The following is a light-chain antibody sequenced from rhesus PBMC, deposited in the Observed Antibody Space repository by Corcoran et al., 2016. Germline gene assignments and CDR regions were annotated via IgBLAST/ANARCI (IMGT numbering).Light chain of an antibody. CDR2: AAS. Sequence: DIHMTQSPSSLSASVGDKVTITCRASQGISNALAWYQQKPGKAPKLLIYAASNLKSGVPSRFRGSGSGTDFTLTISSMQPEDFAIYYCQQHNSYPRTFGQGTKVEIK. J-gene: IGKJ1*01. CDR1: QGISNA. CDR3: QQHNSYPRT. V-gene: IGKV1-33*01.